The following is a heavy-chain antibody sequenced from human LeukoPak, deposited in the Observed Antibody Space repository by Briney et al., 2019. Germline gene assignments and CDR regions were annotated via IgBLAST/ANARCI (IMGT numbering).Heavy chain of an antibody. CDR2: INHSGST. D-gene: IGHD3-10*01. Sequence: GSLRLSCAASGFTFSSYWMHWVRQAPGKGLEWIGEINHSGSTNYNPSLKSRVTISVDTSKNQFSLKLSSVTAADTAVYYCARWSYYFDYWGQGTLVTVSS. CDR3: ARWSYYFDY. J-gene: IGHJ4*02. V-gene: IGHV4-34*01. CDR1: GFTFSSYW.